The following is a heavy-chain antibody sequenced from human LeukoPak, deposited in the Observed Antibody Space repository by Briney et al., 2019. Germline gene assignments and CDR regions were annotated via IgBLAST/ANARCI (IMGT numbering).Heavy chain of an antibody. D-gene: IGHD1-26*01. V-gene: IGHV4-34*01. CDR3: AASGSYYVRLYYFDY. J-gene: IGHJ4*02. CDR1: GGSFSGYY. Sequence: SETLSLTCAVYGGSFSGYYWSWIRQPPGKGLEWIGEINHSGSTNYNPSLKSRVTISVDTSKNQFSLKLSSETAADTAVYYCAASGSYYVRLYYFDYWAREPWSPSPQ. CDR2: INHSGST.